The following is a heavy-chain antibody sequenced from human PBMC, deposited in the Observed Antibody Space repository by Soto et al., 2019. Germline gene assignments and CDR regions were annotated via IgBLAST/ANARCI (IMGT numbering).Heavy chain of an antibody. CDR3: AHSIGHGPIFGYYGMDV. D-gene: IGHD3-3*02. CDR1: GFSLSTSGVG. J-gene: IGHJ6*02. V-gene: IGHV2-5*02. CDR2: IYWDDDK. Sequence: QITLKESGPPLVKPTQTLTLTCTFSGFSLSTSGVGVGWIRQPPGKALEWLALIYWDDDKRYSPSLKSRLTITMDTSKNQVVLTMTNMDPVDTATYYCAHSIGHGPIFGYYGMDVWGQGTTVTVSS.